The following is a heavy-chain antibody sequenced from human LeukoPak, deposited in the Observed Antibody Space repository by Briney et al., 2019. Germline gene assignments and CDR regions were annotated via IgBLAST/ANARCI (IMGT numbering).Heavy chain of an antibody. CDR3: ARARDYYDSSGYYRGFDP. CDR2: IIPIFGTA. D-gene: IGHD3-22*01. J-gene: IGHJ5*02. V-gene: IGHV1-69*01. Sequence: GSSVKVSCKAPGGTFSSYAISWVRQAPGQGLEWMGGIIPIFGTANYAQKFQGRVTTTADESTSTAYMELSSLRSEDTAVYYCARARDYYDSSGYYRGFDPWGQGTLVTDSS. CDR1: GGTFSSYA.